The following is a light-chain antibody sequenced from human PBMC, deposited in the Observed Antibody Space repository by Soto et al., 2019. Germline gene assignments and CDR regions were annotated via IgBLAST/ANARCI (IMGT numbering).Light chain of an antibody. CDR1: QSVSPNY. J-gene: IGKJ1*01. CDR3: QQYGGSPRT. Sequence: EIVLTQSPGTLSLSPGERATLSCRASQSVSPNYLAWYQQKPGQAPRLLIYGASNSATGIPDRFSCSGCGTDFTLTMSRLEPEDFAVDYCQQYGGSPRTFGQGPKVEIK. CDR2: GAS. V-gene: IGKV3-20*01.